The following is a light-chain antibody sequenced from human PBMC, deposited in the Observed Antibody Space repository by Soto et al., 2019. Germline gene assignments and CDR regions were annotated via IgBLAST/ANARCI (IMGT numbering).Light chain of an antibody. Sequence: SYELTQPPSVSVAPGQTARLTWGGNNIAGKSVHWYQQKPGQAPVLVVYNDFDLPSWIPERFSGSKSGDTATLTISGVEAGDEADDSCRVWDRSSDHSVFGGGTKLTVL. CDR2: NDF. V-gene: IGLV3-21*02. CDR3: RVWDRSSDHSV. CDR1: NIAGKS. J-gene: IGLJ2*01.